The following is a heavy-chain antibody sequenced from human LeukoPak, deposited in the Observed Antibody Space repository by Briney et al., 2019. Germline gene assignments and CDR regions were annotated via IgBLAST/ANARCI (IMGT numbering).Heavy chain of an antibody. CDR2: IYYSGST. Sequence: SETLSLTCTVSGGSISSYYWSWIRQPAGKGLEWIGYIYYSGSTNYNPSLKSRVTISVDTSKNQFSLKLSSVTAADTAVYYCARTASSGYYWWFDPWGQGTLVTVSS. V-gene: IGHV4-59*01. CDR3: ARTASSGYYWWFDP. J-gene: IGHJ5*02. CDR1: GGSISSYY. D-gene: IGHD3-22*01.